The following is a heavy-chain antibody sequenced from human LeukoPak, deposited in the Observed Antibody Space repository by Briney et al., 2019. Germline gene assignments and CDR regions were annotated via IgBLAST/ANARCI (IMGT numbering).Heavy chain of an antibody. CDR1: GYSFTSYW. Sequence: GESLKISCKGSGYSFTSYWIGWVRQMPGKGLEWMGIIYPGDSDTRYSPSFQGQVTISADKSISTAYLQWSSLKASDTAMYYCARRGGGHSGWPPVDNWFDPWGQGTLVTVSS. J-gene: IGHJ5*02. D-gene: IGHD6-19*01. CDR3: ARRGGGHSGWPPVDNWFDP. CDR2: IYPGDSDT. V-gene: IGHV5-51*01.